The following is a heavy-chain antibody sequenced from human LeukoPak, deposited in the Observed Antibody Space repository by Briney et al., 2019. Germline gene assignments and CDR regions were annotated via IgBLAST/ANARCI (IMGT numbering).Heavy chain of an antibody. J-gene: IGHJ4*02. CDR2: ISSSGSTI. D-gene: IGHD3-22*01. CDR3: ARATYDSSGLPNYFDY. CDR1: GFTFSDYY. Sequence: GGSLRLSCAASGFTFSDYYMSWIRQAPGKGLEWVSYISSSGSTIYYADSVKGRFTISRDNAKNSLYLQMNSLRAEDTAVYYCARATYDSSGLPNYFDYWGQGTLVTVSS. V-gene: IGHV3-11*04.